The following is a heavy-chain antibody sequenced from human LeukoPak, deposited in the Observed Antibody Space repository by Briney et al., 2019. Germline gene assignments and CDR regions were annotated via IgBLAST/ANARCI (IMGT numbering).Heavy chain of an antibody. CDR1: GGSISSSSYY. J-gene: IGHJ4*02. CDR3: ASLRERSYYARGFDY. D-gene: IGHD1-26*01. Sequence: SETLSLTCTVSGGSISSSSYYWGWIRQPPGKGLEWIGSIYYSGSTYYNPSLKSRVTISVDTSKNQFSLKLSSVTAADTAVYYCASLRERSYYARGFDYWGQGTLVTVSP. V-gene: IGHV4-39*01. CDR2: IYYSGST.